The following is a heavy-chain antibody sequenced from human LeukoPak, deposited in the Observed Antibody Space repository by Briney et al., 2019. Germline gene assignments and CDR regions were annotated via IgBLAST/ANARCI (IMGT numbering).Heavy chain of an antibody. CDR2: INSDGTIT. CDR3: VRDSSASY. J-gene: IGHJ4*02. D-gene: IGHD3-22*01. V-gene: IGHV3-74*01. CDR1: EFAFSRYW. Sequence: GGSLRLSCAASEFAFSRYWMQWVRQAPGKGLVCVSRINSDGTITNYADSVKGRFTISRDNAKNTLYLQMNSLRAEDTAVYYCVRDSSASYWGQGTLVTVSS.